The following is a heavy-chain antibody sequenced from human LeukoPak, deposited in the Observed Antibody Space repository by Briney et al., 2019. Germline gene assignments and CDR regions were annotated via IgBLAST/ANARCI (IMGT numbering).Heavy chain of an antibody. J-gene: IGHJ3*02. Sequence: PSETLSLTCTVSSGSISSRSYHWGWIRQPPGKGLEWIGSIHYSGSTYYNPSLRSRVTISLDAAKNQFSLKVTSVTAADTAVYYCASGGRDGYNHWAFDIWGQGTVVSVSS. CDR1: SGSISSRSYH. CDR2: IHYSGST. V-gene: IGHV4-39*07. D-gene: IGHD5-24*01. CDR3: ASGGRDGYNHWAFDI.